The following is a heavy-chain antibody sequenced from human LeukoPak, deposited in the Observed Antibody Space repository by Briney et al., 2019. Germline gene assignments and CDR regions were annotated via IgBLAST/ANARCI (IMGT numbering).Heavy chain of an antibody. CDR3: ARDYYDSSALDY. J-gene: IGHJ4*02. CDR1: GYTFTGYY. D-gene: IGHD3-22*01. V-gene: IGHV1-2*06. CDR2: INPNSGGT. Sequence: WASVTVSCTASGYTFTGYYMHWVRQAPGQGLEWMGRINPNSGGTNYAQKFQGRVTITRDTSISTAYMELSRLRSDDTAVYYCARDYYDSSALDYWGQGTLVTVSS.